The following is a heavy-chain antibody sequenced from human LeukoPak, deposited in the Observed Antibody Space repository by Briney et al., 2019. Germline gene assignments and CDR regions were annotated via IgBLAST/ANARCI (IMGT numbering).Heavy chain of an antibody. CDR3: ATNGGHWDLDY. D-gene: IGHD3-16*01. CDR2: IQYDENK. V-gene: IGHV3-30*04. Sequence: GRSLRLSCAASGFTFSTYAMHWVRQAPGEGLEWVAFIQYDENKNYADSVKGRFTISRDNSKNTVYLQMNSLRVEDTAVYYCATNGGHWDLDYWGQGTLVTVSS. CDR1: GFTFSTYA. J-gene: IGHJ4*02.